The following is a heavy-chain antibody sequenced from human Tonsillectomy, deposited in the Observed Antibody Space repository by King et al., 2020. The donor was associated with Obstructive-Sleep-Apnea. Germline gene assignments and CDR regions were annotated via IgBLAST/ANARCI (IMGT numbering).Heavy chain of an antibody. V-gene: IGHV1-18*04. CDR1: GYTFTSYG. CDR3: ARDSLAGPIGHY. CDR2: ICAHNGNT. Sequence: QLVQSGAEVKKPGASVKVSCKSSGYTFTSYGISWVRQAPGQGLEWMGWICAHNGNTNYAQKIQGRVTMTTDTSTSTAYMELRSLRSDDTAVYYCARDSLAGPIGHYWGQGTLVTVSS. J-gene: IGHJ4*02. D-gene: IGHD6-13*01.